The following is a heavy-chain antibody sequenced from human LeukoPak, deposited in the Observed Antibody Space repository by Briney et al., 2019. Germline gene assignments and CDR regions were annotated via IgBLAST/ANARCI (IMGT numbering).Heavy chain of an antibody. J-gene: IGHJ4*02. Sequence: ASVKVSCKVSGYTLTELSMHWVRQAPGKGLEWMGGFDPEDGETIYAQKFQGRVTITTDESTSTAYMELSSLRSEDTAVYYCARAILASYCSSTSCYTGGGAFDYWGQGTLVTVSS. V-gene: IGHV1-24*01. CDR3: ARAILASYCSSTSCYTGGGAFDY. CDR1: GYTLTELS. CDR2: FDPEDGET. D-gene: IGHD2-2*02.